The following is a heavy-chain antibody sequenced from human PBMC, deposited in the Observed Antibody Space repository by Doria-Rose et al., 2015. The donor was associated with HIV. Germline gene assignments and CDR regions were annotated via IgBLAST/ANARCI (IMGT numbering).Heavy chain of an antibody. Sequence: QVTLKESGPVLVKPTETLTPTCTVSGVSLSSPGMGVSWIRQPPGKALEWLANSFSDDERSYKTSLKSRLTISRGTSKSQVVLTMTDMDPVDTATYYCARIKSSRWYHKYYFDFWGQEPWSSSPQ. V-gene: IGHV2-26*01. J-gene: IGHJ4*01. CDR1: GVSLSSPGMG. CDR3: ARIKSSRWYHKYYFDF. CDR2: SFSDDER. D-gene: IGHD6-13*01.